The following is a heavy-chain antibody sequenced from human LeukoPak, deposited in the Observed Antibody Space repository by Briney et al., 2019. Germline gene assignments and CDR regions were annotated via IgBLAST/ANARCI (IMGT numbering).Heavy chain of an antibody. J-gene: IGHJ2*01. Sequence: GGSLTLSCAASGFTLSGAAMHWVRQASGKGLEWLGRIRSKADSYTTAYAASVKGRFSVSRDDSKNTAYLQMNSLKTEDTAVYYCRAAVAGDYFDLWGRGTLVTVSS. V-gene: IGHV3-73*01. CDR2: IRSKADSYTT. CDR1: GFTLSGAA. CDR3: RAAVAGDYFDL. D-gene: IGHD6-19*01.